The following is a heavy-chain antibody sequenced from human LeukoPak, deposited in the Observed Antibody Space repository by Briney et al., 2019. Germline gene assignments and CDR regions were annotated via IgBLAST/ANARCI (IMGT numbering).Heavy chain of an antibody. Sequence: SGGSLRLSCAASGFTFRSYAMHWVRQAPGKGLEWVAVMSYDGSNKYYADSVKGRFTISRDNSKNTLYLQMSSLRAEDTAVYYCASYGDYVRYWGQGTLVTVSS. J-gene: IGHJ4*02. D-gene: IGHD4-17*01. CDR1: GFTFRSYA. CDR2: MSYDGSNK. CDR3: ASYGDYVRY. V-gene: IGHV3-30*04.